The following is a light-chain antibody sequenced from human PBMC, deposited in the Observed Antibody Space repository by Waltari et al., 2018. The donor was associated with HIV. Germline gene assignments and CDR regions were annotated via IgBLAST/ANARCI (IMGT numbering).Light chain of an antibody. CDR3: QQSYSVPLT. Sequence: DIQMTQSPSSLSASVGDRVTITCRTSQTINNYLNWYRQKPGKAPNLLIYGASSLQSGVPSRFSGSGSGTDFTLTISSLQPKDSATYYCQQSYSVPLTFGGGTKVEI. V-gene: IGKV1-39*01. J-gene: IGKJ4*01. CDR1: QTINNY. CDR2: GAS.